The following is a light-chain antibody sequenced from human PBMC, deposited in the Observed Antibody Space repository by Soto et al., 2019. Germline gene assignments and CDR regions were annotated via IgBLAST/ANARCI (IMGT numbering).Light chain of an antibody. CDR3: QQYYSHPPLT. CDR2: GAS. J-gene: IGKJ4*01. V-gene: IGKV1-8*01. CDR1: QGINKY. Sequence: IRMTQSPASLSASTGDRVTVTCRASQGINKYLAWYQQKPGKAPKLLIYGASTLQTGVPSRFSGSGSGTDFTLTISSLQSEDFATYYCQQYYSHPPLTFGGGTKVDI.